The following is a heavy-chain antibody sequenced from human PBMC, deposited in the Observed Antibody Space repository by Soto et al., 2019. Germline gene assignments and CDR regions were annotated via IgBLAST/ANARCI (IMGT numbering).Heavy chain of an antibody. J-gene: IGHJ3*02. CDR1: GFTFSSYA. V-gene: IGHV3-30-3*01. CDR2: ISYDGSNK. D-gene: IGHD5-18*01. CDR3: ARGARYSYGYRTKPSQAGLGAFDI. Sequence: QVQLVESGGGVVQPGRSLRLSCAASGFTFSSYAMHWVRQAPGKGLEWVTVISYDGSNKYYADSVKGRFTISRDNSNNTLYLQMNSLRAEDTAVYYCARGARYSYGYRTKPSQAGLGAFDIWGQGTMVTVSS.